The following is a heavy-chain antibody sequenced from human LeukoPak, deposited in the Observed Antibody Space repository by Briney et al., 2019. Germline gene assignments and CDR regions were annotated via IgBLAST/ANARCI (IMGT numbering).Heavy chain of an antibody. CDR2: IWFDGSNK. D-gene: IGHD3-16*01. CDR1: GFTFSSYG. Sequence: PGGSLRLSCAASGFTFSSYGIHWVRQAPGKGLKWVALIWFDGSNKYYADSVRGRFTISRDNSKSTVYLQMSSLRAEDTAIYYCTRELPSGLRAFDVWGQGTMVTVSS. V-gene: IGHV3-33*01. CDR3: TRELPSGLRAFDV. J-gene: IGHJ3*01.